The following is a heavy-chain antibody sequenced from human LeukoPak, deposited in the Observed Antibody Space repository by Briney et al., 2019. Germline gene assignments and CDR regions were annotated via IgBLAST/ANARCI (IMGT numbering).Heavy chain of an antibody. CDR3: ARRSRYYDLFGARFDY. CDR1: GGSISSSSYY. V-gene: IGHV4-39*01. J-gene: IGHJ4*02. D-gene: IGHD3-3*01. CDR2: IYYSGST. Sequence: PPETLSLTCTVSGGSISSSSYYWGWIRQPPGKGLEWIGSIYYSGSTYYNPSLKSRVTISVDTSKNQFSLKLSSVTAADTAVYYCARRSRYYDLFGARFDYWGQGTLVTVSS.